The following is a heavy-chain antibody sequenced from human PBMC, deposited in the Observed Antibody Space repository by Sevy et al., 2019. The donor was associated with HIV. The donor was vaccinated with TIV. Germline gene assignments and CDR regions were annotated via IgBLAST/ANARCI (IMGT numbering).Heavy chain of an antibody. CDR3: ARDPRTSYCSSTSCYTGWFDP. J-gene: IGHJ5*02. D-gene: IGHD2-2*02. Sequence: GGSLRLSCAASGFTFSSYSMNWVRQAPGKGLEWVSSISSSSSYIYYADSVKGRLTISRDNAKNSLYLQMNSLRAEDTAVYYCARDPRTSYCSSTSCYTGWFDPWGQGTLVTVSS. CDR1: GFTFSSYS. V-gene: IGHV3-21*01. CDR2: ISSSSSYI.